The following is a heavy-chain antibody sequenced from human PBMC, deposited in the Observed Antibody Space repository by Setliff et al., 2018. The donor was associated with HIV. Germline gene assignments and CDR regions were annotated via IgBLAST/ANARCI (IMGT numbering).Heavy chain of an antibody. V-gene: IGHV4-59*11. CDR1: GGSISSLY. CDR3: ARDLSNSELYYYYYMDV. Sequence: PSETLSLTCTVSGGSISSLYWSWIRQPPGKGLEWIGYIYYSGSTYYNPSLKSRVSISVDKSKNQFSLKLSSVTAADTAVYYCARDLSNSELYYYYYMDVWGKGTTVTVSS. J-gene: IGHJ6*03. CDR2: IYYSGST. D-gene: IGHD4-4*01.